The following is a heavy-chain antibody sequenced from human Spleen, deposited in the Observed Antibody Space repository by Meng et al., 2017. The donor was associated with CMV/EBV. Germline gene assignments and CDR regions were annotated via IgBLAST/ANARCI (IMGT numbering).Heavy chain of an antibody. CDR3: TKDRSFRGFDY. CDR2: ISWNSGNI. J-gene: IGHJ4*02. Sequence: GGSLRLSCAASGFTFTEYAMHWVRQTPGKGLEWVAGISWNSGNIGYADSVKGRFTISRDNVKKSLYLEMNSLRTEDTALYYRTKDRSFRGFDYWGQGILVTVSS. CDR1: GFTFTEYA. V-gene: IGHV3-9*01.